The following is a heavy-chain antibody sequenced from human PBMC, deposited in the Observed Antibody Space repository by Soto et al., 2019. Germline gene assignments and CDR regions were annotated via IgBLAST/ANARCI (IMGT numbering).Heavy chain of an antibody. J-gene: IGHJ5*01. CDR2: LIPALDLT. CDR3: ARSPSFGRYYPDS. D-gene: IGHD3-10*01. CDR1: GGTFSSYV. V-gene: IGHV1-69*02. Sequence: QVQLVQSGADVKKPGSSVKVSCKASGGTFSSYVISWVRQAPGQGLEWMGRLIPALDLTNYAQKFQGRLTITADNSTSTAYMELSSLRSEDTAVYFCARSPSFGRYYPDSWGQGTLVIVSS.